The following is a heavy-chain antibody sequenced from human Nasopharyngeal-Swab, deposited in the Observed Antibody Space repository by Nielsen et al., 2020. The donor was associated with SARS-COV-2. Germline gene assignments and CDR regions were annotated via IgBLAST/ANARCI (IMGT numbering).Heavy chain of an antibody. CDR1: GFTSSSYW. CDR2: IKQDGSEK. Sequence: ESLKISCAASGFTSSSYWMSWVRQAPGKGLEWVANIKQDGSEKYYVDSVKGRFTISRDNAKNSVYLQMNSLRAEDTAVYYCARVGGSSWFFDYWGQGTLVTVSS. J-gene: IGHJ4*02. D-gene: IGHD6-13*01. V-gene: IGHV3-7*01. CDR3: ARVGGSSWFFDY.